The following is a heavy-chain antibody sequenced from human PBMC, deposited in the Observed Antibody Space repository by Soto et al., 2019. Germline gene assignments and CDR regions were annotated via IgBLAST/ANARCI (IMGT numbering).Heavy chain of an antibody. J-gene: IGHJ6*02. D-gene: IGHD2-15*01. CDR3: AKEGGYCSGGSCYHYYGMDV. CDR2: ISGSGGST. Sequence: GGSLRLSCAASGFTFSSYAMSWVRQAPGKGLEWASAISGSGGSTYYADSVKGRFTISRDNSKNTLYLQMNSLRAEDTAVYYCAKEGGYCSGGSCYHYYGMDVWGQGTTVTVSS. CDR1: GFTFSSYA. V-gene: IGHV3-23*01.